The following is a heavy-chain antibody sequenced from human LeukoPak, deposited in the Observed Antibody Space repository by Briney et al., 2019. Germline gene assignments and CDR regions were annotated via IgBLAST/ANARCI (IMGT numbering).Heavy chain of an antibody. CDR3: ARNLDS. J-gene: IGHJ5*01. V-gene: IGHV3-48*02. CDR2: IGTSSGAI. Sequence: GGSLRLSCSASGFTFSTYNMNWVHQAPGKGLEWVSFIGTSSGAIYYADSVKGRLTISRDNARKSLYLQMNSLRDEDTAVYYCARNLDSWGQGALVTVSS. CDR1: GFTFSTYN.